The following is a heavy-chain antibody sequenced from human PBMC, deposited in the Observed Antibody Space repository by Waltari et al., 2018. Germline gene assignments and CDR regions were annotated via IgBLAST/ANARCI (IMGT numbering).Heavy chain of an antibody. Sequence: EVHLVESGGGLVQPGGSLRLSCVAYGFTFGDYWMSGFRQAPGKGLEWLGNIQEDGGTKNYVDSVKGRFTISRDNAKNSLYLQMNSLRAEDTAVYYCATNDGWSPGGNYWGQGTLVTVSS. CDR3: ATNDGWSPGGNY. D-gene: IGHD6-19*01. CDR2: IQEDGGTK. CDR1: GFTFGDYW. V-gene: IGHV3-7*01. J-gene: IGHJ4*02.